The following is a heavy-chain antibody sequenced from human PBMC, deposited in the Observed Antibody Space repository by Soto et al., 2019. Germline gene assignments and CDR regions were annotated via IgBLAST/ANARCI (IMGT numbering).Heavy chain of an antibody. V-gene: IGHV4-59*01. D-gene: IGHD3-22*01. J-gene: IGHJ4*02. CDR1: GGSISSYY. Sequence: SATLSLTCTVSGGSISSYYWSWIRQPPGKGLEWIGYIYYSGSTNYNPSLKSRVTISVDTSKNQFSLKLSSVTAADTAVYYCASGSWLLPFDYWGQGTLVTVSS. CDR3: ASGSWLLPFDY. CDR2: IYYSGST.